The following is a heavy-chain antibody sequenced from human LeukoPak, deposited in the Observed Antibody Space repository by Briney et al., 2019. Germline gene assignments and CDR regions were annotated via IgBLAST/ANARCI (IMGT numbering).Heavy chain of an antibody. D-gene: IGHD6-13*01. CDR3: ARHGGSWSFDA. J-gene: IGHJ4*02. CDR1: GGSISSYY. CDR2: IYNSGSA. Sequence: PSETLSLTCIVSGGSISSYYWSWIRQPPGKGLEWIAYIYNSGSAKYNPSLKSRVTVSIDTSKSQFSLNLSSVTAADTAVYYCARHGGSWSFDAWGQGTLVTVSS. V-gene: IGHV4-59*08.